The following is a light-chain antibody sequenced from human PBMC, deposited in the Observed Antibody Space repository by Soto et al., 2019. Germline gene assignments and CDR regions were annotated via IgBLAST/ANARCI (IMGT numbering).Light chain of an antibody. J-gene: IGLJ2*01. V-gene: IGLV2-14*01. CDR3: SSYTSSSTLGV. Sequence: QSVLTQPASVSGSPGQSITISCTGTSSDVGTYNSVSWYQQLPGKAPKLVIYEVSNRPSGVSNRFSGSKSGNTASLTISGLQAEDEADYYCSSYTSSSTLGVFGGGTKVTVL. CDR1: SSDVGTYNS. CDR2: EVS.